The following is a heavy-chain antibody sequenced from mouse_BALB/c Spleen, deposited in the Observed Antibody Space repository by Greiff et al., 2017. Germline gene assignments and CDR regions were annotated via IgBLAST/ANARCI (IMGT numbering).Heavy chain of an antibody. CDR2: ISSGGSYT. CDR3: ARHEETMDY. Sequence: EVQLVESGGDLVKPGGSLKLSCAASGFTFSSYGMSWVRQTSDKRLEWVATISSGGSYTYYPDSVKGRFTISRDNAKNTLYLQMSSLKSEDTAMYYCARHEETMDYWGQGTSVTVSS. V-gene: IGHV5-6*01. J-gene: IGHJ4*01. CDR1: GFTFSSYG.